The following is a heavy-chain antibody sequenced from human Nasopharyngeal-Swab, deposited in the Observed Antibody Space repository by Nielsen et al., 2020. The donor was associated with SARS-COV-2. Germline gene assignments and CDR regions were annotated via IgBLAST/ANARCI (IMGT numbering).Heavy chain of an antibody. V-gene: IGHV1-69*01. Sequence: WVRQAPGQGLEWMGGFIPIFGTANYAQKFQGRVTITADESTSTAYMELSSLRSEDTAVYYCAREDYYDSSGYPPYYYYGMDVWGQGTTVTVSS. CDR3: AREDYYDSSGYPPYYYYGMDV. CDR2: FIPIFGTA. J-gene: IGHJ6*02. D-gene: IGHD3-22*01.